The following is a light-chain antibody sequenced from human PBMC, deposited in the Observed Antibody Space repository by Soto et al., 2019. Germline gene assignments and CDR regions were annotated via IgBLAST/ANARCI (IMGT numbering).Light chain of an antibody. CDR1: QSVGYT. Sequence: EIVLTQSPATLSVSPGERATLSCRARQSVGYTVAWYQQKPGQPPRLLIYGASTRATGIPARFSGSGSGTDFTLTISSLQSQYSAVYYCQHLYNWLSFGGGTKVEIK. J-gene: IGKJ4*01. CDR3: QHLYNWLS. CDR2: GAS. V-gene: IGKV3-15*01.